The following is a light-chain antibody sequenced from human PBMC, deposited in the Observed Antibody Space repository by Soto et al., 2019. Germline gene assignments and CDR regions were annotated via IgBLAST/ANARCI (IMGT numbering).Light chain of an antibody. CDR1: QSLLHSNGYNY. V-gene: IGKV2-28*01. J-gene: IGKJ4*01. CDR2: LGS. Sequence: DLVMTQSPLSLPVTPGEPASISCRSSQSLLHSNGYNYLDWYLQKPGQSPQLLIYLGSNRASGVPDRFSGSGSGTECTLNISRVEAEDVGVYYCMQALQTSPTFGGGTKVEIK. CDR3: MQALQTSPT.